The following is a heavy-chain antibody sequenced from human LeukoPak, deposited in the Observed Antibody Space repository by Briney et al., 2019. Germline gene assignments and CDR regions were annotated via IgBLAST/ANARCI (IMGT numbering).Heavy chain of an antibody. CDR3: ARRAGAYSHPYDY. V-gene: IGHV3-53*01. CDR1: GFTVSSNS. J-gene: IGHJ4*02. CDR2: LYSDNT. D-gene: IGHD4/OR15-4a*01. Sequence: GGSLRLSFTVPGFTVSSNSMSWGRQAPGKGLEWVSFLYSDNTHYSDSVKGRFTISRDNSKNTLYLQMHSHIAEDPTVYYCARRAGAYSHPYDYWGGETLVSVSS.